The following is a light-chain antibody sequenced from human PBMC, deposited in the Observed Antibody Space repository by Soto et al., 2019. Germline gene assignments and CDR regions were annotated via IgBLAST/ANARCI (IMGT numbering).Light chain of an antibody. CDR2: DVN. CDR1: ISDIGGYNV. Sequence: QSALTQPASVSGSPGQSITISCTGTISDIGGYNVISWYQHHPGKAPKLVIYDVNNRPSGISYRFSGSKSGNTASLTISGLQAEDEADYYCASYTSTTTLVFGGGTKVTVL. V-gene: IGLV2-14*01. CDR3: ASYTSTTTLV. J-gene: IGLJ2*01.